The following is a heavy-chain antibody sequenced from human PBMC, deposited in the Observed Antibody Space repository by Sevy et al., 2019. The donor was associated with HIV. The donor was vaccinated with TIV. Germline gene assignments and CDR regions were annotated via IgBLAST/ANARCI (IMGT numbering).Heavy chain of an antibody. J-gene: IGHJ4*02. CDR1: GGTFSSYA. CDR3: ARGSPVYGDYTRSPFDY. CDR2: IIPIFGTA. Sequence: ASVKVSCKASGGTFSSYAISWVRQAPGQGLEWMGGIIPIFGTANYAQKFQGRVTITADESTSTAYMELSSLRPEDTAVYYCARGSPVYGDYTRSPFDYWGQGTLVTVSS. D-gene: IGHD4-17*01. V-gene: IGHV1-69*13.